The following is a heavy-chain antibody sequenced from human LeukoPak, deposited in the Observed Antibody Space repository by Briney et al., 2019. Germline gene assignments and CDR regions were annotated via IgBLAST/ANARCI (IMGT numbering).Heavy chain of an antibody. D-gene: IGHD3-10*01. CDR3: AKEPMVRGTYDY. CDR1: GFTFTDYW. Sequence: GGSLRLSCAASGFTFTDYWMHWVRQVAGKGLVWVSRINGDLTNTTYADSVKGRFTISRDNSKNTLYLQMNSLRAEDTAVYYCAKEPMVRGTYDYWGQGTLVTVSS. CDR2: INGDLTNT. J-gene: IGHJ4*02. V-gene: IGHV3-74*03.